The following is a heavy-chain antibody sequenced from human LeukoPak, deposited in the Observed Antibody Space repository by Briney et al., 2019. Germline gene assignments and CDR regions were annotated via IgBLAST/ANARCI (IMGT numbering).Heavy chain of an antibody. CDR2: ITGVGGNT. V-gene: IGHV3-23*01. CDR1: EFTFGSYA. Sequence: GGSLRLSCATSEFTFGSYAMTWVRQAPGKGLEWVSGITGVGGNTYYADSVKGRFTISRDNSKSTLYLQMNSLRAEDTAAYYCAKDAVRGSGRINWFDTWGQGTLVTVSS. J-gene: IGHJ5*02. D-gene: IGHD3-10*01. CDR3: AKDAVRGSGRINWFDT.